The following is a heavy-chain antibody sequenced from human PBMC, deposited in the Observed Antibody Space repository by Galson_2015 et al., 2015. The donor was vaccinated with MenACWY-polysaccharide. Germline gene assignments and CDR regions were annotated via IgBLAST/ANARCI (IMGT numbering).Heavy chain of an antibody. CDR2: TYRGSN. Sequence: CAISGDSVSNHHVAWNWIGQSPSRGLEWLGRTYRGSNQYAASMRGRIAINSDTSTNQFSLQLSSVTPEDTGLYYCARGAYSSFDIWGQGTMVTVSS. CDR3: ARGAYSSFDI. V-gene: IGHV6-1*01. J-gene: IGHJ3*02. D-gene: IGHD2-15*01. CDR1: GDSVSNHHVA.